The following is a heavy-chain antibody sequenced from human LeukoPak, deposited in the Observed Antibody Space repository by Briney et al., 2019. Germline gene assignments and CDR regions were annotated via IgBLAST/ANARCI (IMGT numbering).Heavy chain of an antibody. CDR2: ISYDGSNK. Sequence: GGSLRLSCAASGFTLSSYGMHWVRQAPGKGRGWVGVISYDGSNKYYADSVKGRFTISRDNSKNTLYLQMNSLRAEDTAVYYCAKGGPAVTSKGFYYYYGMDVWGQGTTVTVSS. CDR3: AKGGPAVTSKGFYYYYGMDV. D-gene: IGHD5-18*01. J-gene: IGHJ6*02. V-gene: IGHV3-30*18. CDR1: GFTLSSYG.